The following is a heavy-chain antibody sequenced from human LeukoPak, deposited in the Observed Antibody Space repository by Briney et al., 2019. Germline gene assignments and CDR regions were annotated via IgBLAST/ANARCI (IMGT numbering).Heavy chain of an antibody. CDR3: ARVGARYSSGWYDYYYGMDV. D-gene: IGHD6-19*01. CDR1: GYTFTGYY. Sequence: ASVKVSCKASGYTFTGYYMHWVRQAPGQGLEWMGRINPNSGGTNYAQKFQGRVTMTRDTSISTAYMELSRLRSDDTAVYYCARVGARYSSGWYDYYYGMDVWGQGTTVIVSS. CDR2: INPNSGGT. V-gene: IGHV1-2*06. J-gene: IGHJ6*02.